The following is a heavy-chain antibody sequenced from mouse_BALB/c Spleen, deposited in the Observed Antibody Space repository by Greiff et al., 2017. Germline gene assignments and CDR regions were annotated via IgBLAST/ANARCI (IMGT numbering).Heavy chain of an antibody. D-gene: IGHD1-1*01. J-gene: IGHJ1*01. V-gene: IGHV2-9*02. CDR3: ARGDYGSSSYWYFDV. Sequence: QVQLQQSGPGLVAPSQSLSITCTVSGFSLTSYGVHWVRQPPGKGLEWLGVIWAGGSTNYNSALMSRLSISKDNSKSQVFLKMNSLQTDDTAMYYCARGDYGSSSYWYFDVWGAGTTVTVSS. CDR2: IWAGGST. CDR1: GFSLTSYG.